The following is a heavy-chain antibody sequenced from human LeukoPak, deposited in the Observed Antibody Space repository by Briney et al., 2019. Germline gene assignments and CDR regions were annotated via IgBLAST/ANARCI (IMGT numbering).Heavy chain of an antibody. V-gene: IGHV3-23*01. CDR1: GFPFGTYA. J-gene: IGHJ5*02. CDR3: AKGAVRGRFDP. Sequence: GGSLRLSCTGSGFPFGTYAMSWVRQAPGKGLEWVSAISGGSDNTHYAESVKGRFTISRDISKSTVYLQMNSLRVEDTAVYYCAKGAVRGRFDPWGQGTMVTVSS. D-gene: IGHD3-10*01. CDR2: ISGGSDNT.